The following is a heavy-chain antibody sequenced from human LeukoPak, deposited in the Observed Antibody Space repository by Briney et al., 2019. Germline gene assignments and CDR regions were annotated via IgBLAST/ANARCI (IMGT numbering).Heavy chain of an antibody. D-gene: IGHD3-9*01. CDR1: GYTFTSYG. V-gene: IGHV1-18*01. CDR2: ISAYNGNT. J-gene: IGHJ4*02. Sequence: EASVKVSCKASGYTFTSYGISWVRQAPGQGLEWMGWISAYNGNTNYARKLQGRVTMTTDTSTSTAYMELRSLRSDDTAVYYCARVYGPLDYDILTGYYTILRGYFDYWGQGTLVTASS. CDR3: ARVYGPLDYDILTGYYTILRGYFDY.